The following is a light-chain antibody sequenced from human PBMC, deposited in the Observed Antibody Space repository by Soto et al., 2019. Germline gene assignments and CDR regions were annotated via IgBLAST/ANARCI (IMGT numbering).Light chain of an antibody. CDR1: QSLVYSDRNTS. V-gene: IGKV2-30*01. J-gene: IGKJ4*01. CDR2: KVS. CDR3: MQVTHWPPT. Sequence: VVMTQSPLSLPVTLGQPASISCRSSQSLVYSDRNTSFNWFHQRPCQPPRRLISKVSQRDSGVPDSFSGSGSGTDFTLRISRVEAEDVGLYYCMQVTHWPPTFGGGTKVEIK.